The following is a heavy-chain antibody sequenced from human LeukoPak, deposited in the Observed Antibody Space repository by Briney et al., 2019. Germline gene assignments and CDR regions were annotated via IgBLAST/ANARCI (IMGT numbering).Heavy chain of an antibody. Sequence: QPGASLRLSCAASGFTFSSYTMNWVRQAPGKGLEWVSGISSSSGSTYYADSVKGRFTISRDNSKNTLFLQMNSPRTEDTAVHFCAITRIPAGTWGQGTLVTVSP. CDR2: ISSSSGST. J-gene: IGHJ4*02. D-gene: IGHD6-13*01. CDR3: AITRIPAGT. CDR1: GFTFSSYT. V-gene: IGHV3-23*01.